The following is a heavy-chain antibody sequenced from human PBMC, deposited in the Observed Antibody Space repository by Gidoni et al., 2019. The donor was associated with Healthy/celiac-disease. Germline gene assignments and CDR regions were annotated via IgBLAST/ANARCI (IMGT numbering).Heavy chain of an antibody. D-gene: IGHD5-18*01. V-gene: IGHV4-38-2*01. J-gene: IGHJ6*02. CDR3: AGSNAGGYSYGYPYYYGMDV. CDR2: IYHSGST. CDR1: GYSISRGYY. Sequence: QVQLQESGPGLVKPSATLSLTCAVSGYSISRGYYWGWIRQPPGKGLEWIGSIYHSGSTYYNPSLKSRVTISVDTSKNQFSLKLSSVTAADTAVDYCAGSNAGGYSYGYPYYYGMDVWGQGTTVTVSS.